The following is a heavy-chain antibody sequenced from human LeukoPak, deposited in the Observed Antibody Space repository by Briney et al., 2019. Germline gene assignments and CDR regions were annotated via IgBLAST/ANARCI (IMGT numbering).Heavy chain of an antibody. D-gene: IGHD1-1*01. J-gene: IGHJ4*02. CDR3: AKEGGTIYFDS. CDR1: GFIFVDYT. CDR2: ARDGGT. V-gene: IGHV3-43*01. Sequence: GGSLRLSCAASGFIFVDYTIHWVRQAPGKALEWVALARDGGTMYADSVRGRFTVSRDNSRNSLYLQMNSLRIEDTALYFCAKEGGTIYFDSWGQGTLVSVSS.